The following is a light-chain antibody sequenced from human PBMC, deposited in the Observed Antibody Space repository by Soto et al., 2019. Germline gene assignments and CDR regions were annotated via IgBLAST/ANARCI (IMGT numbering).Light chain of an antibody. J-gene: IGLJ2*01. CDR3: CSYAGSRIVV. CDR1: SSDVGSYNL. V-gene: IGLV2-23*01. CDR2: EAT. Sequence: QSALTQPASVSGSPGQSITISCTGTSSDVGSYNLVSWNQQHPGKAPKLIIYEATKRPSGVSDRFSGSKSGNTASLTISGLLAEDEADYYCCSYAGSRIVVFGGGTKLTVL.